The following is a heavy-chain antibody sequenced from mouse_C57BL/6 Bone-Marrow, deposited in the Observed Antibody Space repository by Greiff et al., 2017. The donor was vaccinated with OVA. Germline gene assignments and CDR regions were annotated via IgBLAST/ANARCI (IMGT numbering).Heavy chain of an antibody. CDR1: GYTFTSYW. V-gene: IGHV1-55*01. CDR2: IYPGSGST. J-gene: IGHJ4*01. CDR3: ARGESFWFFYYAMDY. Sequence: QVQLQQPGAELVKPGASVKMSCKASGYTFTSYWITWVKQRPGQGLEWIGDIYPGSGSTNYNEKFKSKATLTVDTSSSTAYMQLSSLTSEYSAVYYCARGESFWFFYYAMDYWGQGTSVTVSS. D-gene: IGHD1-3*01.